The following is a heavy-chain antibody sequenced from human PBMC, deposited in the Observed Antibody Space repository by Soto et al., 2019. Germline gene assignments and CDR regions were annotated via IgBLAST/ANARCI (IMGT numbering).Heavy chain of an antibody. CDR1: GFTFSSYG. J-gene: IGHJ4*02. CDR2: ISYDGSNK. CDR3: AKGTKGVRIAARPSTGVGGYYFDY. Sequence: GGSLRLSCAASGFTFSSYGMHWVRQAPGKGLEWVAVISYDGSNKYYADSVKGRFTISRDNSKNTLYLQMNSLRAEDTAVYYCAKGTKGVRIAARPSTGVGGYYFDYWGQGTLVTVSS. V-gene: IGHV3-30*18. D-gene: IGHD6-13*01.